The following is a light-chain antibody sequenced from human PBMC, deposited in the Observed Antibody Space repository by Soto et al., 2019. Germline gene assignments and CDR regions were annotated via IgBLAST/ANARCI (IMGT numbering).Light chain of an antibody. CDR2: DTS. J-gene: IGKJ4*01. Sequence: EIVMTQSPATLSVSPGERATLSCRASQSVSSNYLAWYQHKPGQTPRLLIYDTSTRATGVPTRFSGSRSGAEFTLTINSLQSEDFAVYYCQPYNNWPLTFGGGTKVDIK. CDR1: QSVSSN. V-gene: IGKV3-15*01. CDR3: QPYNNWPLT.